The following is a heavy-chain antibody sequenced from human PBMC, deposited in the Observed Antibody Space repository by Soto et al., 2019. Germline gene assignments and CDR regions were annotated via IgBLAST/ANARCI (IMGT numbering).Heavy chain of an antibody. CDR2: IYWDDDK. CDR1: GFSLSTSGVG. V-gene: IGHV2-5*02. J-gene: IGHJ3*02. CDR3: AHTQVWFGELSDAFDI. Sequence: QITLKESGPTLVKPTQTLTLTYTFSGFSLSTSGVGVGWIRQPPGKALEWLALIYWDDDKRYSPSLKSRLTITKDTSKNQVVLTMTNMDPVDIATYYCAHTQVWFGELSDAFDIWGQGTMVTVSS. D-gene: IGHD3-10*01.